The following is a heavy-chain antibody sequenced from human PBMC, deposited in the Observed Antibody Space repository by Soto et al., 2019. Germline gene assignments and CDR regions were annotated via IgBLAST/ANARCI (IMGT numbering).Heavy chain of an antibody. D-gene: IGHD5-12*01. V-gene: IGHV1-2*04. CDR2: INPKSGGK. CDR3: ARAGERGYSGYDPYYYYGMDV. CDR1: GYTFTGYY. J-gene: IGHJ6*02. Sequence: ASVKVSCKASGYTFTGYYMHWVRQAPGQGLEWMGWINPKSGGKNYAQKFQGWVTMTRDTSISTAYMELSRLRSDDTAVYYCARAGERGYSGYDPYYYYGMDVWGQGTTVTVSS.